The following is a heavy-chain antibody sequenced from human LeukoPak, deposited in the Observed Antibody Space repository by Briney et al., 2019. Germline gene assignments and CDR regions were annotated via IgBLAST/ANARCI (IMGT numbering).Heavy chain of an antibody. V-gene: IGHV1-18*01. J-gene: IGHJ4*02. CDR1: GYTYTSYG. Sequence: GASVKVSCKASGYTYTSYGISWVRQAPGQGLEWMGWISAYNGNTNYAQKLQGRVTMTTDTSTSTAYMELRSLRSDDTAVYYCARMGETVTPDLLDYWGQGTLVTVSS. CDR3: ARMGETVTPDLLDY. D-gene: IGHD4-17*01. CDR2: ISAYNGNT.